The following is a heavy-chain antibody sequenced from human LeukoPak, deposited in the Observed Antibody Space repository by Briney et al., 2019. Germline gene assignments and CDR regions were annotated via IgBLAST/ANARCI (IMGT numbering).Heavy chain of an antibody. CDR1: GGSFSGYY. CDR3: ARDSGISGRVDY. D-gene: IGHD3-10*01. J-gene: IGHJ4*02. V-gene: IGHV4-34*09. Sequence: SETLSLTCAVYGGSFSGYYWSWIRQPPGKGLEWIWYIYYSGLTYYNPSLKSRVTISVDTSKNQFSLKLTSVTAADTAMYYCARDSGISGRVDYWGQGTLVTVSS. CDR2: IYYSGLT.